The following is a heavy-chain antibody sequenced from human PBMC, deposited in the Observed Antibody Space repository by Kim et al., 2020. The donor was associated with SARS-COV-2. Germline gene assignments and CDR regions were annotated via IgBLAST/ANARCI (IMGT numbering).Heavy chain of an antibody. V-gene: IGHV5-51*01. J-gene: IGHJ2*01. Sequence: RYSPSFQGQVTISADKSISTAYLQWSSLKASDTAMYYCARLDSDPGFFDLWGRGTLVTVSS. CDR3: ARLDSDPGFFDL. D-gene: IGHD3-9*01.